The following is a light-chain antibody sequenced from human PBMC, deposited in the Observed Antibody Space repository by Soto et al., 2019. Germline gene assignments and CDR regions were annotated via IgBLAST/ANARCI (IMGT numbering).Light chain of an antibody. V-gene: IGLV2-14*01. CDR3: NSYRNTDTVV. CDR1: SNDVGGYNH. Sequence: QSALTQPASVSGSPGQSITISCTGTSNDVGGYNHVSWYQQFPGKAPKLIIYEVYYRPSGISNRFSGSKSGNTASLTFSGLQAEDEADYYCNSYRNTDTVVFGEGTKVTVL. J-gene: IGLJ2*01. CDR2: EVY.